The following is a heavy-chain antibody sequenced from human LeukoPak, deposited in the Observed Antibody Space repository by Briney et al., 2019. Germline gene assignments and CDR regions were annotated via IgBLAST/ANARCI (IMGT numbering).Heavy chain of an antibody. D-gene: IGHD6-13*01. CDR2: ISAYNGNT. J-gene: IGHJ6*03. V-gene: IGHV1-18*01. Sequence: ASVKVSCKASGYTFTSYGISWVRQAPGQGLEWMGWISAYNGNTNYAQKLQGRVTMTRDTSTSTAYMELRSLRSDDTAVYYCARVGAAAYYYYYYMDAWGKGTTVTISS. CDR3: ARVGAAAYYYYYYMDA. CDR1: GYTFTSYG.